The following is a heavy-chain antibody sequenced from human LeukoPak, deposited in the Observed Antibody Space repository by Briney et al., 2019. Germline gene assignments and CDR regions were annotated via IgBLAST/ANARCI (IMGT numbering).Heavy chain of an antibody. CDR1: GFTFSSHW. CDR3: ARDQPDPAGTGPRFDY. V-gene: IGHV3-7*01. D-gene: IGHD1-1*01. CDR2: IKQDGSEK. J-gene: IGHJ4*02. Sequence: GGSLRLSCEASGFTFSSHWMSWVRQAPGKGLEWVAIIKQDGSEKDYVDSVTGRFTISRDNAKNSLYLQMNSLRADDTAVYYCARDQPDPAGTGPRFDYWGQGSLVTVSS.